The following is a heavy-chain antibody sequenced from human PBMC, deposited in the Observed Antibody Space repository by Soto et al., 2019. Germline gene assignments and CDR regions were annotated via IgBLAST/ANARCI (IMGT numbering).Heavy chain of an antibody. CDR2: ISGGGGST. J-gene: IGHJ4*02. CDR3: ARGAAAGPGPSFGY. V-gene: IGHV3-23*01. Sequence: EVQLLESGGGLVQPGGSLRLSCAASGFTFSSYAMSWVRQAPGKGLEWVSGISGGGGSTHYEDSVTGRCTISRENPKNTLFRQMDSLRAEDTALYYCARGAAAGPGPSFGYWGQGTLVTVSS. D-gene: IGHD6-13*01. CDR1: GFTFSSYA.